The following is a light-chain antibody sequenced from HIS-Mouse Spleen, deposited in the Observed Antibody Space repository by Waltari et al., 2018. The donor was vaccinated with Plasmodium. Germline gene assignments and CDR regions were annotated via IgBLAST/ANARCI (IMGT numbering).Light chain of an antibody. CDR3: QQYYSYPLT. Sequence: AIRMTQSPSSFSASPGDRVTITCRASQGISSYLAWYQQTPGKAPKLLIYAASTLQSGVPSRFSGSGAGTDFTLTISCLQSEDFATYYCQQYYSYPLTFGGGTKVEIK. CDR1: QGISSY. V-gene: IGKV1-8*01. CDR2: AAS. J-gene: IGKJ4*01.